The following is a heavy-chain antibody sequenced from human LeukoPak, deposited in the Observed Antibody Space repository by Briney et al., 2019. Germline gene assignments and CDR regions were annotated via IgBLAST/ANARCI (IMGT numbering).Heavy chain of an antibody. CDR2: ISSSSTI. CDR3: ARANYYDSRAPFDY. D-gene: IGHD3-22*01. V-gene: IGHV3-48*02. J-gene: IGHJ4*02. Sequence: TGGSLRLSCAASGFTFSSYSMTWVRQAPGKGLEWVSYISSSSTIYYADSVKGRFTISRDNAKNSLYLQMNSLRDEDTAVYYCARANYYDSRAPFDYWGQGTLVTVSS. CDR1: GFTFSSYS.